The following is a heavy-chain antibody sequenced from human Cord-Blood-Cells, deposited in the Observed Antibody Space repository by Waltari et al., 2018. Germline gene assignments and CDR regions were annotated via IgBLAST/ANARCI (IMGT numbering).Heavy chain of an antibody. J-gene: IGHJ3*02. V-gene: IGHV4-34*01. CDR2: INHRGST. CDR3: ARGLNAACDI. Sequence: QVQLQQWGAGLLNPSATLSLTCAVYGGSFSGYYWSWVRQPPGKGLEWFGEINHRGSTNENPSLKIRVTISVDTSKNQFSLKLSSVTAADTAVYYCARGLNAACDIWGQGTIVTVSS. CDR1: GGSFSGYY.